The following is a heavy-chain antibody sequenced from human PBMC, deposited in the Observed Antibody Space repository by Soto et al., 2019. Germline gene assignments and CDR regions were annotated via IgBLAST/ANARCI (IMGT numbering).Heavy chain of an antibody. D-gene: IGHD7-27*01. V-gene: IGHV1-3*01. CDR3: ARWGIPLFEY. J-gene: IGHJ4*02. Sequence: QVHLVQSGAEVKKPGASVRVSCKASGYNFTDNRIHWLRQAPGQRLEWMGWIRPGSGKAQYSEKFLGRVTITRDTSATTAHMELSSLSSDDTALYYCARWGIPLFEYWGQGTLVTVSS. CDR2: IRPGSGKA. CDR1: GYNFTDNR.